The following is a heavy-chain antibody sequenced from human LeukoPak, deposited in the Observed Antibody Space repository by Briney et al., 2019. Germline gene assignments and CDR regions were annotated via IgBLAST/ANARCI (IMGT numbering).Heavy chain of an antibody. D-gene: IGHD5-12*01. CDR1: GFTFSSYE. CDR2: ISESSSTI. CDR3: ARDRSGYYRWFDP. V-gene: IGHV3-48*03. Sequence: PGGSLRLSCAASGFTFSSYEMNWVRQAPGKGLEWVSYISESSSTIYYADSVKGRFTISRDNAKNSLYLQMNRLRVEDTAAYYCARDRSGYYRWFDPWGQGTLVTVSS. J-gene: IGHJ5*02.